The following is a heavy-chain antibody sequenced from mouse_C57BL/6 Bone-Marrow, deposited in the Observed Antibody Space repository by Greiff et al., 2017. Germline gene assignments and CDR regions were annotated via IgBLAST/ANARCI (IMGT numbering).Heavy chain of an antibody. J-gene: IGHJ1*03. CDR2: IDPSDSET. CDR3: ARHYYGSSYGDWYFDV. D-gene: IGHD1-1*01. CDR1: GYTFTSYW. Sequence: QVQLQQPGAELVRPGSSVKLSCKASGYTFTSYWMHWVKQRPIQGLEWIGNIDPSDSETHYNQKFKDKATLTVDKSSSTAYMQLSSLTSEDSAVXYCARHYYGSSYGDWYFDVWGTGTTVTVSS. V-gene: IGHV1-52*01.